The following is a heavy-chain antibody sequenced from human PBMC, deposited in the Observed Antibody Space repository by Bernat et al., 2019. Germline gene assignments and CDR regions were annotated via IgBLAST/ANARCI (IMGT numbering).Heavy chain of an antibody. CDR2: INPSGGST. V-gene: IGHV1-46*03. CDR1: GYTFTSYY. CDR3: ASTLIVVPAAMGWFDP. J-gene: IGHJ5*02. Sequence: QVQLVQSGAEVKKPGASVKVSCKASGYTFTSYYMHWVRQVPGQGLEWMGIINPSGGSTSYAQKFQGRVTMTRDTSTSTVYMELSSLRSEDTAVYYCASTLIVVPAAMGWFDPWGQGTLVTVSS. D-gene: IGHD2-2*01.